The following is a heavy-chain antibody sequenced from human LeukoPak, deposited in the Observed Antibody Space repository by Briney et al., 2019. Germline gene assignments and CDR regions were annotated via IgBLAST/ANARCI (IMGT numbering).Heavy chain of an antibody. D-gene: IGHD2-2*01. Sequence: SETLSLTCTVSGGSISSYYWSWIRQPPGKGLEWIGYIYYSGSTNYNPSLKSRVTISVDTSKNQFSLKLSSVTAADTAVYYCARALGWDDGSSTTRSRAFDIWGQGTMVTVSS. CDR1: GGSISSYY. CDR2: IYYSGST. CDR3: ARALGWDDGSSTTRSRAFDI. J-gene: IGHJ3*02. V-gene: IGHV4-59*01.